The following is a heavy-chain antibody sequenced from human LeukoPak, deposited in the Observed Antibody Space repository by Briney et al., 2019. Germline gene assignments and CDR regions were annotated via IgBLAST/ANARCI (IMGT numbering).Heavy chain of an antibody. CDR2: ISAYNGNT. CDR1: GYTFTSYG. V-gene: IGHV1-18*01. Sequence: GASVKVSCKASGYTFTSYGISWVRQAPGQGLEWMGWISAYNGNTNHAQKLQGRVTMTRDTSISTAYMELSRLRSDDTAVYYCAREAYDSGSFRTDYYYMDVWVKGTTVTISS. CDR3: AREAYDSGSFRTDYYYMDV. D-gene: IGHD3-10*01. J-gene: IGHJ6*03.